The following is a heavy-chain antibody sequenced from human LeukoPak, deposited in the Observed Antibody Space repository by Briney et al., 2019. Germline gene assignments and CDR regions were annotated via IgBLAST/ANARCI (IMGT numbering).Heavy chain of an antibody. D-gene: IGHD5-18*01. V-gene: IGHV1-2*02. CDR1: EYTFTGYY. J-gene: IGHJ4*02. CDR2: INPNSGAT. Sequence: ASVKVSCKASEYTFTGYYMHWVRQAPGQGLEWMGWINPNSGATDHAQNFQGRVTLTRDTSISTAYMELSRLRSDDTAVYYCASGYRFGNWGQGTLVTVSS. CDR3: ASGYRFGN.